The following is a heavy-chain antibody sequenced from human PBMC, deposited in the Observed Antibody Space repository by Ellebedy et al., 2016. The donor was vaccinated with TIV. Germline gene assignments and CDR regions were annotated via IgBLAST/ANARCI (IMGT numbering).Heavy chain of an antibody. V-gene: IGHV1-2*02. J-gene: IGHJ4*02. CDR3: ARDPHYDILTGYYSV. CDR1: GYTFTGYY. D-gene: IGHD3-9*01. CDR2: INPNSGGT. Sequence: ASVKVSCKASGYTFTGYYMHWVRQAPGQGLEWMGWINPNSGGTNYAQKFQGRVTMTRDTSISTAYMELSRLRSDDTVVYYCARDPHYDILTGYYSVWGQGTLVTVSS.